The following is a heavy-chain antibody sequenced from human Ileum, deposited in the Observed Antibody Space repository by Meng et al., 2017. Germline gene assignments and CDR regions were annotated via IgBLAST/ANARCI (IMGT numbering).Heavy chain of an antibody. CDR1: GFTFTDHY. J-gene: IGHJ4*02. CDR2: IHKSGNIK. CDR3: GRGHWGLDY. V-gene: IGHV3-11*01. D-gene: IGHD7-27*01. Sequence: GQLVRSGVGLVVPGWSRRLSCAVSGFTFTDHYMTWIRQAPGKGLEWVAFIHKSGNIKEYADSVKGRFTISRDDAKNALYLQMDSLKVEDTAMYYCGRGHWGLDYWGQGTLVTVSS.